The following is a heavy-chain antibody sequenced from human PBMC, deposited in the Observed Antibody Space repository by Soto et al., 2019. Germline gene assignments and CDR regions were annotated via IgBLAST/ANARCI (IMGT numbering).Heavy chain of an antibody. Sequence: ASVKVSCKASGYTFTSYGITWVRQAPGQGLEWMGWISAYNGHTNYAQKLQGRVTMTTDTSSTTAYMELRSLRSDDTATYYCAHNDYYGSGRQTYYFDYWGQGTLVTVSS. D-gene: IGHD3-10*01. CDR3: AHNDYYGSGRQTYYFDY. V-gene: IGHV1-18*01. CDR1: GYTFTSYG. J-gene: IGHJ4*02. CDR2: ISAYNGHT.